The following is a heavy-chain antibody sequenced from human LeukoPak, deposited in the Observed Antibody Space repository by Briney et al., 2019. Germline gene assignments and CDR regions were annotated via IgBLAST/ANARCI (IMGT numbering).Heavy chain of an antibody. CDR3: ARDTDSSSYDY. V-gene: IGHV3-30*03. CDR1: GLTFSSYG. D-gene: IGHD6-13*01. CDR2: ISYDGSNK. Sequence: GGSLRLSCAASGLTFSSYGMHWVRQAPGKGLEWVAAISYDGSNKYYADSVKGRFTISRDNSKNTLYLQMNSLRAEDTAVYYCARDTDSSSYDYWGQGTLVTVSS. J-gene: IGHJ4*02.